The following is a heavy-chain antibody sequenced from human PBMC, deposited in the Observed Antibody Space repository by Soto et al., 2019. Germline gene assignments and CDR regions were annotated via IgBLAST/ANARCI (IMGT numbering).Heavy chain of an antibody. CDR2: IYYSGST. D-gene: IGHD3-22*01. Sequence: SETLSLTCTVSGGSISSGVYYWSWIRQHPGKGLEWIGYIYYSGSTYYNPSLKSRVTISVDTSKNQFSLKLSSVTAADTAVYYCASLNDSSGYTYDYWGQGTLVTVSS. CDR1: GGSISSGVYY. CDR3: ASLNDSSGYTYDY. V-gene: IGHV4-31*03. J-gene: IGHJ4*02.